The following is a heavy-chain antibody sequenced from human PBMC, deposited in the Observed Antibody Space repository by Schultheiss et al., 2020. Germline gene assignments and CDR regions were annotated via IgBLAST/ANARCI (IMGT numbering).Heavy chain of an antibody. V-gene: IGHV4-61*01. Sequence: SETLSLTCTVSGGSVSSGSYYWGWIRQPPGKGLEWIGYIYYSGSTNYNPSLKSRVTISVDTSKNQFSLKLSSVTAADTAVYYCARGGNYYYYYGMDVWGQGTTVTVSS. J-gene: IGHJ6*02. D-gene: IGHD4-23*01. CDR2: IYYSGST. CDR1: GGSVSSGSYY. CDR3: ARGGNYYYYYGMDV.